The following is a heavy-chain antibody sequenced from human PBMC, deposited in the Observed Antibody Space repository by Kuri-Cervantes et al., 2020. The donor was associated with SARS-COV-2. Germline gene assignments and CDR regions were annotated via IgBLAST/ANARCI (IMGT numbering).Heavy chain of an antibody. CDR2: INAGNGNT. CDR1: GYTFTSYA. CDR3: AIDGGIAAADYYYYYGMDV. Sequence: ASVKVSCKASGYTFTSYAMHWVRQAPGQRLEWMGWINAGNGNTKYSQKFQGRVTITRDTSASTAYMVLSSLRSEDTAVYYCAIDGGIAAADYYYYYGMDVWGQGTTVTVSS. J-gene: IGHJ6*02. V-gene: IGHV1-3*01. D-gene: IGHD6-13*01.